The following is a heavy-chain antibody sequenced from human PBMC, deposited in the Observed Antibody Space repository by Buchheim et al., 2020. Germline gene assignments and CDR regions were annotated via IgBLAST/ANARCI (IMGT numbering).Heavy chain of an antibody. V-gene: IGHV3-30*18. CDR3: AKDRYKGSGSYPGVY. CDR2: ISYDGSNK. Sequence: QVQLVESGGGVVQPGRSLRLSCAASGFTFSSYGMHWVRQAPGKGLEWVAVISYDGSNKYYADSVKGRFTISRDNSKNTLYLQMNSLRAEDTAVYYCAKDRYKGSGSYPGVYWGQGTL. J-gene: IGHJ4*02. D-gene: IGHD1-26*01. CDR1: GFTFSSYG.